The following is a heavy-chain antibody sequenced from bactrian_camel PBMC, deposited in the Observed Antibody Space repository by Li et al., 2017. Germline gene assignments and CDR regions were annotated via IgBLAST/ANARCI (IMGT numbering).Heavy chain of an antibody. D-gene: IGHD1*01. CDR3: AARSVGWCSLFEHWLGKRAYTPGGYFAN. CDR1: EFTFSTYY. Sequence: HVQLVESGGGLVQPGGSLRLSCAVSEFTFSTYYMTWVRQAPGKGLEWVSSINADGSITVYADSVKGRFTISRDDAKNTLYLQLNSLKPEDTARYYCAARSVGWCSLFEHWLGKRAYTPGGYFANWGQGTQVTVS. V-gene: IGHV3-2*01. CDR2: INADGSIT. J-gene: IGHJ6*01.